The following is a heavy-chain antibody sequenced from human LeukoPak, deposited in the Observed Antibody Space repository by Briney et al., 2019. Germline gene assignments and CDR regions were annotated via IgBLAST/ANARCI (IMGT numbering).Heavy chain of an antibody. CDR2: ISGSGGST. V-gene: IGHV3-23*01. CDR3: AKSAYYDASGYYREYYFDY. CDR1: GFSFSNYA. J-gene: IGHJ4*02. D-gene: IGHD3-22*01. Sequence: XLRLSCVSSGFSFSNYAMSWVRQAPGKGLEWVSSISGSGGSTHYADSVKGRFTISRDKTKNTLYLQMNSLRAEDTAVYYCAKSAYYDASGYYREYYFDYWGQGTLVTASS.